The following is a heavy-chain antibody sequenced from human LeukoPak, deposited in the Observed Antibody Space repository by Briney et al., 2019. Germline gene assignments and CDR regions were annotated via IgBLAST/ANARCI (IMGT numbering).Heavy chain of an antibody. D-gene: IGHD1-26*01. CDR3: ARAGYRAGATDFDY. CDR1: GFTFDDYG. CDR2: INWNGGST. Sequence: GGSLRLSCAASGFTFDDYGMSWVRQAPGKGLEWVSGINWNGGSTGYADSVKGRFTISRDNAKNSLYLQMNSLRAEDTALYYCARAGYRAGATDFDYWGQGTLVTVSS. J-gene: IGHJ4*02. V-gene: IGHV3-20*04.